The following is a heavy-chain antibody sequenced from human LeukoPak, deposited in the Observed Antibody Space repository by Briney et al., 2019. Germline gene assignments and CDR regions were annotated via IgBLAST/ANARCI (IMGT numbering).Heavy chain of an antibody. Sequence: PSETLSLTCTVSGGSISSGSYYWSWIRQPAEKGLEWIGRIYTSGSTNYNPSLRSRVTISVDTSKNQFSLNLSSMTAADTAVYYCARDRHSSSWGSDYWGQGTLVTVSS. CDR1: GGSISSGSYY. CDR3: ARDRHSSSWGSDY. D-gene: IGHD6-13*01. J-gene: IGHJ4*02. V-gene: IGHV4-61*02. CDR2: IYTSGST.